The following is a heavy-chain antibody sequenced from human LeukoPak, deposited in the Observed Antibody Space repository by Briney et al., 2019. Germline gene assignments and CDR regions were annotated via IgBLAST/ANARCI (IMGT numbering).Heavy chain of an antibody. V-gene: IGHV3-9*01. CDR3: AKDIGGGIAAAGTGFHFDP. J-gene: IGHJ5*02. D-gene: IGHD6-13*01. CDR1: GFTFADYA. CDR2: ISWNSGSI. Sequence: PGRSLRLSCAASGFTFADYAMHWVRQAPGKGLEWVSGISWNSGSIGYADSVKGRFTISRDNAKNSLYLQMNSLRAEDTALYYCAKDIGGGIAAAGTGFHFDPWGQGTLVTVSS.